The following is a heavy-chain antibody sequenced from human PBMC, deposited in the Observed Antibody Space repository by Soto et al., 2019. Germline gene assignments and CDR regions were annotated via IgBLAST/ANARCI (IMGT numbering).Heavy chain of an antibody. CDR2: ISSSSSYT. CDR1: GFTFSDYY. J-gene: IGHJ4*02. CDR3: ARVATPIVRELDY. Sequence: QVQLVESGGGLVKPGGSLRLSCAASGFTFSDYYMSWIRQAPGKGLEWVSYISSSSSYTNYADSVKGRFTISRDNAKNSLYLQMNSLRAEDTAVYYCARVATPIVRELDYWGQGTLVTVSS. V-gene: IGHV3-11*06. D-gene: IGHD3-10*01.